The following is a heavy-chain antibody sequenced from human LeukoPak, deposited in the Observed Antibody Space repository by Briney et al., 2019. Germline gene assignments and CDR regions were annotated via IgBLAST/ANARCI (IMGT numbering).Heavy chain of an antibody. D-gene: IGHD2-15*01. V-gene: IGHV1-46*01. CDR2: INPSNGNT. CDR1: GYTFTHYY. Sequence: ASVKVSCKASGYTFTHYYIHLVRQAPGQGLEWMGIINPSNGNTNYAQKFEGRVTMTRDTSTSTVYMELSSLGSEDTAVYYCARESDIGKDFDCWGQGTLVTVSS. CDR3: ARESDIGKDFDC. J-gene: IGHJ4*02.